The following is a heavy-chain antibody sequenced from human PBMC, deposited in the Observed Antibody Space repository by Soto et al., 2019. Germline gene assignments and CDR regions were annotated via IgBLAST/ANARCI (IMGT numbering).Heavy chain of an antibody. V-gene: IGHV3-30*18. J-gene: IGHJ4*02. Sequence: GGSLRLSCAASGFTFNIYGMHWVRQAPDKGLEWVALISYDGSNQYYADSVKGRFTISRDNSKNTLFLQMNSPRADDTAVYYCAKDQASGQGSFDSWGQGTLVTVYS. CDR2: ISYDGSNQ. CDR3: AKDQASGQGSFDS. CDR1: GFTFNIYG.